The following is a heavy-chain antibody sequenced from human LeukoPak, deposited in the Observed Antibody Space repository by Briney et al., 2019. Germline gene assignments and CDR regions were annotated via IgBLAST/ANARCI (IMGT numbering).Heavy chain of an antibody. CDR1: GFTVSNNY. J-gene: IGHJ4*02. CDR3: ARDPTGDLDD. Sequence: GGSLRLSCAASGFTVSNNYMSWVRQAPGKGLEWVSVIYSGGSTYYADSVKGRFTISRDNSKNTLYLQMNSLRAEDTAVYYCARDPTGDLDDWGQRTLVTVSS. V-gene: IGHV3-53*01. CDR2: IYSGGST. D-gene: IGHD7-27*01.